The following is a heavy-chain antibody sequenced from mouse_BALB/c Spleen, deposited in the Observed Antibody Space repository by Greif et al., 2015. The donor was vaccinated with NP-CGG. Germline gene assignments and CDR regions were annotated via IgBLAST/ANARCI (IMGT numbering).Heavy chain of an antibody. J-gene: IGHJ4*01. CDR1: GYTFTDYY. V-gene: IGHV1-84*02. Sequence: QVHVKQSGPELVKPGASVKISCKASGYTFTDYYINWVKQKPGQGLEWIGWIYPGSGNTKYNEKFKGKATLTVDTSSSTAYMQLSSLTSEDTAVYFCARRTETEAMDYWGQGTSVTVSS. CDR3: ARRTETEAMDY. CDR2: IYPGSGNT.